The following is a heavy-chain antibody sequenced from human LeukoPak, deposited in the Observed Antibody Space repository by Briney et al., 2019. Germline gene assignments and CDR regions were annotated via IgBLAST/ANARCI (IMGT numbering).Heavy chain of an antibody. V-gene: IGHV4-4*07. CDR1: GGSISSYY. J-gene: IGHJ5*02. D-gene: IGHD3-9*01. CDR2: IYTSGST. CDR3: ARDKSLGHFDWVVWFDP. Sequence: SETLSLTCTVSGGSISSYYWSWIRQPAGKGLEWIGRIYTSGSTNYNPSLKSRVTMSVDTSKNQFSLKLSSVTAADTAVYYCARDKSLGHFDWVVWFDPWGQGTLVTVSS.